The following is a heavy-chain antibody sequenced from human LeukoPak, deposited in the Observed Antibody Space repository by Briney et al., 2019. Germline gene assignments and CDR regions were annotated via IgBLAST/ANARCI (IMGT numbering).Heavy chain of an antibody. V-gene: IGHV4-61*08. J-gene: IGHJ4*02. D-gene: IGHD3-10*01. CDR1: GGSVNSGGYY. CDR2: FSYSGTT. Sequence: SETLSLTCAVSGGSVNSGGYYWSWIRQAPGKGLEWIGSFSYSGTTNYKPSLKSRVIVSVDTSKNQFSLKLSSVTAADTAVYYCARRHFDSALRDYWGQGTLVTVSS. CDR3: ARRHFDSALRDY.